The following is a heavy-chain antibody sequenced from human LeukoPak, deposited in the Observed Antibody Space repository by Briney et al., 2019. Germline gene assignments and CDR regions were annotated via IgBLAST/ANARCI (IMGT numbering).Heavy chain of an antibody. V-gene: IGHV4-34*01. J-gene: IGHJ4*02. CDR2: INHSGST. CDR3: ARDAYCSSTSCYFVGFDY. CDR1: GGSFSGYY. D-gene: IGHD2-2*01. Sequence: SETPSLTCAVYGGSFSGYYWSWIRQPPGKGLEWIGEINHSGSTNYNPSLKSRVTISVDTSKNQFSLKLSSVTAADTAVYYCARDAYCSSTSCYFVGFDYWGQGTLVTVSS.